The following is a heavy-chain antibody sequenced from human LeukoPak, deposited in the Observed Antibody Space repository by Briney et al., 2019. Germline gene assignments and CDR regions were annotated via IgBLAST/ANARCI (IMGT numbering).Heavy chain of an antibody. CDR1: GFKFDDYG. CDR2: ISGSDGST. V-gene: IGHV3-23*01. J-gene: IGHJ4*02. CDR3: AKNIGGLDY. D-gene: IGHD2/OR15-2a*01. Sequence: PGGSLRLSCTASGFKFDDYGMTWVRQAPGMGLEWVSGISGSDGSTYYADSVKGRFTISRDNSKNTLYLQMNSLRVEDAALYYCAKNIGGLDYWGQGTLVTVSS.